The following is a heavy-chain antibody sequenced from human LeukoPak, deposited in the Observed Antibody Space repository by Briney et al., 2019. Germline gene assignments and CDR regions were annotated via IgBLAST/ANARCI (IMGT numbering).Heavy chain of an antibody. CDR1: GFTFSDYY. D-gene: IGHD3-10*01. Sequence: GGSLRLSCAVSGFTFSDYYMSWIRQAPGKGLEWVSYISSSGSTIYYGDSVKGRFTISRDHAKNSPCLQMNSLRAENTAVYYCARDPSGSPYGSGSYLDYWGQGTLVTVSS. CDR2: ISSSGSTI. CDR3: ARDPSGSPYGSGSYLDY. V-gene: IGHV3-11*01. J-gene: IGHJ4*02.